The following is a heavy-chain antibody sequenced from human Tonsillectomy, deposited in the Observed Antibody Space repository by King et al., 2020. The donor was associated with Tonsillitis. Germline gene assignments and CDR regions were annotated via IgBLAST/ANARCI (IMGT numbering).Heavy chain of an antibody. D-gene: IGHD3-9*01. J-gene: IGHJ4*02. CDR2: ISASGVST. CDR1: GFTFSSYA. Sequence: EVQLVESGGGLVQPGGSLRLSCAASGFTFSSYAMSWVRQAPGKGLEWVSVISASGVSTYYADSVKGRFTISRDNSKNTLYLQMNSLRAEDTAVYYCAKVLGYIDILTEYYFDYWGQGTLVTVSS. V-gene: IGHV3-23*04. CDR3: AKVLGYIDILTEYYFDY.